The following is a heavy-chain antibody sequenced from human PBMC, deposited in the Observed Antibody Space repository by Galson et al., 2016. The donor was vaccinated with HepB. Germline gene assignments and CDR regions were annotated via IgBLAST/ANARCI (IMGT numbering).Heavy chain of an antibody. J-gene: IGHJ3*01. CDR1: GYTLTELS. CDR2: YAPESGET. V-gene: IGHV1-24*01. Sequence: SVKVSCKVSGYTLTELSIHWVRQTPGKGLEWMGGYAPESGETIYAQKFQGRVTMTEDTSTDTAFMELSSLRFDDTAVYYCAAPFSPDAFDVWGPGTMVTVSS. CDR3: AAPFSPDAFDV.